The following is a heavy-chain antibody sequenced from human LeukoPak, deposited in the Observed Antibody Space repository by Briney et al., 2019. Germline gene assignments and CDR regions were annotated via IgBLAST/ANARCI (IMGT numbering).Heavy chain of an antibody. J-gene: IGHJ3*02. CDR2: ISGSGGST. CDR3: AKNPIVVVPAASLAFGI. D-gene: IGHD2-2*01. V-gene: IGHV3-23*01. CDR1: GFTFSSYA. Sequence: GGSLRLSCAASGFTFSSYAMSWVRQAPGKGLEWVSAISGSGGSTYYADSVKGRFTISRDNSKNTLYLQMNSLRAEDTAVYYCAKNPIVVVPAASLAFGIWGQGTMVTVSS.